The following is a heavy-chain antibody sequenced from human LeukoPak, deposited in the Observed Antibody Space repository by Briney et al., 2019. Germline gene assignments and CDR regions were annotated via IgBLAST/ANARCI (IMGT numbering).Heavy chain of an antibody. D-gene: IGHD3-22*01. J-gene: IGHJ3*02. Sequence: SETLSLTCSVSGVSISSGSNYWGWIRQPPGKTLEWIGSIYSSGSTYYTPSLKSRVIILFDTAKNHFSLNLSSVTAADTAVYYCASGTYYYDSSGYSIGAFDIWGQGTMVTVSS. CDR2: IYSSGST. CDR1: GVSISSGSNY. V-gene: IGHV4-39*07. CDR3: ASGTYYYDSSGYSIGAFDI.